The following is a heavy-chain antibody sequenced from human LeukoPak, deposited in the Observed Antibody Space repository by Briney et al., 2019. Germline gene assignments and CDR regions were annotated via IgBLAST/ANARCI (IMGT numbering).Heavy chain of an antibody. CDR3: ARMEGSAGTIDY. Sequence: SQTLSLTCTVSGGSISSGGYYWSWIRQLPGKGLEWIGYIYYSGSTYYNPSLKSRVTISVDTSKNQFSLKLSSVTAADTAVYYCARMEGSAGTIDYWGQGTLVTVFS. CDR1: GGSISSGGYY. D-gene: IGHD6-13*01. CDR2: IYYSGST. J-gene: IGHJ4*02. V-gene: IGHV4-31*03.